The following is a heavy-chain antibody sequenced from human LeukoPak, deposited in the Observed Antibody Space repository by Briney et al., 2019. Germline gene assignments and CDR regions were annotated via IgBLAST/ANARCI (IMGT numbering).Heavy chain of an antibody. V-gene: IGHV4-59*01. Sequence: KPSETLSLTCTVSGGSISSYYWSWIRQPPGKGLEWIGYIYYSGSTNYNPSLKSRVTISVDTSKNQFSLKLSSVTAADTAVYYCAREHKYSSSWYDYYYYMDVWGKGTTVTVSS. D-gene: IGHD6-13*01. CDR3: AREHKYSSSWYDYYYYMDV. J-gene: IGHJ6*03. CDR2: IYYSGST. CDR1: GGSISSYY.